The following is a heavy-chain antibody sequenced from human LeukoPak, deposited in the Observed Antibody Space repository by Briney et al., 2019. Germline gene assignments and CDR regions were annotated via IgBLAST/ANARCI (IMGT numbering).Heavy chain of an antibody. D-gene: IGHD5-12*01. V-gene: IGHV3-30*18. CDR2: ISYDGSNK. CDR1: GFTFSSYD. J-gene: IGHJ4*02. CDR3: AKDYTLNGYDGGLFDY. Sequence: GGSLRLSCAASGFTFSSYDMHWVRQAPGKGLEWVAVISYDGSNKYYADSVKGRFTISRDNSKNTLYLQMNSLRAEDTAVYYCAKDYTLNGYDGGLFDYWGQGTLVTVSS.